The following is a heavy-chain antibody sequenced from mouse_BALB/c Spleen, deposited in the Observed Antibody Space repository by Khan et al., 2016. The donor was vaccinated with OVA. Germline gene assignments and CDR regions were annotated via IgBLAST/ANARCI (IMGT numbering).Heavy chain of an antibody. CDR1: GYSITSDYA. Sequence: EVQLVESGPGLVKPSQSLSLTCTVTGYSITSDYAWNWIRQFPGNKLEWMGYISSSGSTNYNPALKSRISITRDTSKNHFFLQLNSVTTEDTATYYCARDGSRYNYAMDYWDQGTSVTVPS. J-gene: IGHJ4*01. CDR3: ARDGSRYNYAMDY. CDR2: ISSSGST. D-gene: IGHD2-3*01. V-gene: IGHV3-2*02.